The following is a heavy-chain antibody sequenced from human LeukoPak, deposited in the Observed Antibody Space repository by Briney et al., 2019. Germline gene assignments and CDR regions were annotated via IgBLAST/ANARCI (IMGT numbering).Heavy chain of an antibody. D-gene: IGHD3-22*01. V-gene: IGHV4-39*01. CDR1: GGSISSTTYY. J-gene: IGHJ4*02. CDR3: ARSDNYYDSSGYYPSGRSFNY. CDR2: IYYSGST. Sequence: PSETLSLTCTVTGGSISSTTYYWGWIRQPPGKGLEWIGSIYYSGSTYYNPSLKSRVTILVDTSEKQSSLKLSSVTAADTAVYYCARSDNYYDSSGYYPSGRSFNYWGQGTLVTVSS.